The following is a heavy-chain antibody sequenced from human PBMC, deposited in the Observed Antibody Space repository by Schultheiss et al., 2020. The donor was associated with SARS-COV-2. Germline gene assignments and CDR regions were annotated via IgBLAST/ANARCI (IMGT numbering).Heavy chain of an antibody. V-gene: IGHV4-39*02. CDR1: GGSISSSSDY. CDR2: IYTSGST. Sequence: SETLSLTCTVSGGSISSSSDYGGWIRQPPGKGLEWIGRIYTSGSTNYNPSLKSRVTISVDTSKNQFSLKLSSVTAADTAVYYCARERSIGWFDPWGQGTLVTVSS. D-gene: IGHD6-25*01. J-gene: IGHJ5*02. CDR3: ARERSIGWFDP.